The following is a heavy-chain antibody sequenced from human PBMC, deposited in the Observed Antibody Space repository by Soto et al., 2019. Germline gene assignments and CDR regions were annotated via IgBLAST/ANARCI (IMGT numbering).Heavy chain of an antibody. J-gene: IGHJ6*02. CDR3: ARGHYDSSGYSLVYYYYGMDV. CDR2: IIPILGIA. Sequence: SVKVSCKASGGTFSSYTISWVRQAPGQGLEWMGRIIPILGIANYAQKFQGRVTITADKSTSTAYMELSSLRSEDTAVYYCARGHYDSSGYSLVYYYYGMDVWGQGTTVTVSS. V-gene: IGHV1-69*02. CDR1: GGTFSSYT. D-gene: IGHD3-22*01.